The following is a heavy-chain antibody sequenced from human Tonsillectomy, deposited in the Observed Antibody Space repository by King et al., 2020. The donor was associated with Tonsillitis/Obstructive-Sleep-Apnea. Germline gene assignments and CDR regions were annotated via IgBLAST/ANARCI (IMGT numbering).Heavy chain of an antibody. CDR3: ARSLRFLEWLFDY. CDR2: IIPILGIA. V-gene: IGHV1-69*09. Sequence: QLVQSGAEVKKPGSSVKVSCKASGGTFSSYAISWVRQAPGQGLEWMGRIIPILGIANYAQKFQGRVTITADKSTSTAYMELSSLRSEDTAVYYCARSLRFLEWLFDYWGQGTLGTVSS. J-gene: IGHJ4*02. D-gene: IGHD3-3*01. CDR1: GGTFSSYA.